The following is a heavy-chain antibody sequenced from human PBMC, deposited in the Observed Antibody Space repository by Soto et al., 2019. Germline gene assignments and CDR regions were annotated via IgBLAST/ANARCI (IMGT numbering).Heavy chain of an antibody. J-gene: IGHJ3*02. Sequence: QVQLEQSGAEVKKPGSSVKVSCKASGGTLSDHGVAWLRQAPGQGLEWMGGTIPVFNTAKYAQKFEGRVTATADKFTKLAYMELSSLRFEDTAFYFCARGVYGSGNYYTGPSAFDIWGQGTMVIVSS. CDR2: TIPVFNTA. CDR3: ARGVYGSGNYYTGPSAFDI. CDR1: GGTLSDHG. V-gene: IGHV1-69*06. D-gene: IGHD3-10*01.